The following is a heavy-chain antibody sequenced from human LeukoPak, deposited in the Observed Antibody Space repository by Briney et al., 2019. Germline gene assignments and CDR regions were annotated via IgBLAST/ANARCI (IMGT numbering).Heavy chain of an antibody. D-gene: IGHD2-15*01. V-gene: IGHV4-59*12. J-gene: IGHJ4*02. Sequence: SETLSLTCTVSGGSISSYYWSWIRQPPGKGLEWIGYIYYSGSTNYNPSLKSRVTISVDTSKNQFSLKLSSVTAADTAVYYCARVSYCSGGSCIDYWGQGTLVTVSS. CDR1: GGSISSYY. CDR3: ARVSYCSGGSCIDY. CDR2: IYYSGST.